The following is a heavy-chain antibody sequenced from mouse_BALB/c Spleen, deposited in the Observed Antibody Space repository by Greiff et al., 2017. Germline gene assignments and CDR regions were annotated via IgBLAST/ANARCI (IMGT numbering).Heavy chain of an antibody. D-gene: IGHD1-1*01. J-gene: IGHJ3*01. V-gene: IGHV1-14*01. CDR2: INPYNDGT. Sequence: LQESGPELVKPGASVKMSCKASGYTFTSYVMHWVKQKPGQGLEWIGYINPYNDGTKYNEKFKGKATLTSDKSSSTAYMELSSLTSEDSAVYYCARGDCYGSSFAWFAYWGQGTLVTVSA. CDR1: GYTFTSYV. CDR3: ARGDCYGSSFAWFAY.